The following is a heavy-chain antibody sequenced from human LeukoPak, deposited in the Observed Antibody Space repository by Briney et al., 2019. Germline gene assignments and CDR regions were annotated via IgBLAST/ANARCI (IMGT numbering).Heavy chain of an antibody. CDR2: INSDGSST. V-gene: IGHV3-74*01. Sequence: AGGSLRLSCAASGFSLRTYWMHWVRQVPWKGLEWLSRINSDGSSTTYADSVKGRFTISRDNAKNTLYLQLNSLRAEDTAVYYCARSTRDSRGYYNTLDYWGQGTLVTVSS. CDR3: ARSTRDSRGYYNTLDY. CDR1: GFSLRTYW. D-gene: IGHD3-22*01. J-gene: IGHJ4*02.